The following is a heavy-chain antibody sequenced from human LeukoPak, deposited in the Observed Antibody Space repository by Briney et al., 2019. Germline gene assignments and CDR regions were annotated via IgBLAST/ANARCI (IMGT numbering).Heavy chain of an antibody. D-gene: IGHD3-16*02. V-gene: IGHV3-23*01. CDR3: AKDLITFGGVIVIRYAFDI. CDR1: GFTFSSYA. J-gene: IGHJ3*02. CDR2: ISGSGGST. Sequence: GGSLRLSCAASGFTFSSYAMSWVRQAPGKGLEWVSAISGSGGSTYYADSVKGRFTISRDNSKNTLYLQMNSLRAEDTAVYYCAKDLITFGGVIVIRYAFDIWGQGTMVTVSS.